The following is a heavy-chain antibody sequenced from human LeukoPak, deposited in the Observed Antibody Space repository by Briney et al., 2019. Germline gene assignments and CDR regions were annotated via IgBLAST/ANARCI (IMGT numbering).Heavy chain of an antibody. D-gene: IGHD3-9*01. CDR1: GFTFSNYG. V-gene: IGHV3-23*01. J-gene: IGHJ6*03. Sequence: GGSLRLSCAASGFTFSNYGMNWLRQAPGKGLEWVSALSSSGGSTDYADSVKGRFTISRDNSKNTLYLQMSSLRAEDTAVYSCANGGGFDWFNYYYMDVWGNGTTVIISS. CDR3: ANGGGFDWFNYYYMDV. CDR2: LSSSGGST.